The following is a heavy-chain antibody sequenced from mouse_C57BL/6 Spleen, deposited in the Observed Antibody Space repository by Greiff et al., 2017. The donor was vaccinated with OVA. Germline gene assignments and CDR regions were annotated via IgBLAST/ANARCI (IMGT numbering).Heavy chain of an antibody. J-gene: IGHJ3*01. CDR3: ARSYYGSSRGFAY. CDR2: IYPSDSET. CDR1: GYTFTSYW. D-gene: IGHD1-1*01. Sequence: QQSCKASGYTFTSYWMDWVKQRPGQGLEWIGNIYPSDSETHYNQKFKDKATLTVDKSSSTAYMQLSSLTSEDSAVYYCARSYYGSSRGFAYWGQGTLVTVSA. V-gene: IGHV1-61*01.